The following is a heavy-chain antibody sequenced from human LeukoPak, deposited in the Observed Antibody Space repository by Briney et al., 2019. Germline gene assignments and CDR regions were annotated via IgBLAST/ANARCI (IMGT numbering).Heavy chain of an antibody. CDR3: AGDRRSRPKNYYYYYMDV. D-gene: IGHD6-13*01. Sequence: GGSLRLSCAASGFTVSSNYMSWVRQAPGKGLEWVSVIYSGGSTYYADSVKGRFTISRDNSKNTLYLQMNSLRAEDTAVYYCAGDRRSRPKNYYYYYMDVWGKGTTVTVSS. J-gene: IGHJ6*03. CDR1: GFTVSSNY. V-gene: IGHV3-53*01. CDR2: IYSGGST.